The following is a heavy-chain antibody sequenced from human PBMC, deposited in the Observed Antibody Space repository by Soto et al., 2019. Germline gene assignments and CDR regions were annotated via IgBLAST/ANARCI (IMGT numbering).Heavy chain of an antibody. CDR2: ISAYNGNT. CDR3: ARSLWKQLDPDDAFDI. D-gene: IGHD6-13*01. Sequence: ASVKVSCKASGYTFTSYGISWVRQAPGQGLEWMGWISAYNGNTNYAQKLQGRVTMTTDTSTSTAYMELRSLRSDDTAMYYCARSLWKQLDPDDAFDIWGQGTMVTVSS. CDR1: GYTFTSYG. J-gene: IGHJ3*02. V-gene: IGHV1-18*01.